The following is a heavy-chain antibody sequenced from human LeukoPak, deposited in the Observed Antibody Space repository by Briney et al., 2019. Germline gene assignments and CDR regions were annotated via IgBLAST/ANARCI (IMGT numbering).Heavy chain of an antibody. J-gene: IGHJ5*02. V-gene: IGHV4-31*03. CDR1: GGSISSGGYY. D-gene: IGHD3-10*01. CDR2: IYYSGST. CDR3: ARAVGEWFGESNWFDP. Sequence: SETLSLTCTVSGGSISSGGYYWSWIRPHPRKSLEWIGYIYYSGSTYYNPSLKSRVTLSVDTSKNQFSLKLSSVTAADTAVYYCARAVGEWFGESNWFDPWGQGTLVTVPS.